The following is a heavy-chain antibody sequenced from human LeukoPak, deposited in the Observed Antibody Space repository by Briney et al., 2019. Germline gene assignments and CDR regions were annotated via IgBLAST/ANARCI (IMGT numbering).Heavy chain of an antibody. J-gene: IGHJ4*02. D-gene: IGHD3-10*01. V-gene: IGHV1-69*06. CDR3: ARDRGSGSYYVD. CDR2: IIPLFGTA. CDR1: GGTFSSYA. Sequence: SVKVSCKASGGTFSSYAISWVRQAPGQGLEWMGGIIPLFGTANYAQKFQGRVTITADKSTSTAYMELSSLRSEDTAVYYCARDRGSGSYYVDWGQGTLVTVSS.